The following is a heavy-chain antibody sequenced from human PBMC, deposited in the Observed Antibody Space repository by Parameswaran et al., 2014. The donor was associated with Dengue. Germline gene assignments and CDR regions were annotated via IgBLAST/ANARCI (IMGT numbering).Heavy chain of an antibody. V-gene: IGHV3-74*01. D-gene: IGHD3-22*01. CDR1: GFTFSSYW. J-gene: IGHJ6*02. Sequence: SCAASGFTFSSYWMHWVRQAPGKGLVWVSRINSDGSSTSYADSVKGRFTISRDNAKNTLYLQMNSLRAEDTAVYYCARGDYYDSSGYYFQYYYGMDVWGQGTTVTVSS. CDR3: ARGDYYDSSGYYFQYYYGMDV. CDR2: INSDGSST.